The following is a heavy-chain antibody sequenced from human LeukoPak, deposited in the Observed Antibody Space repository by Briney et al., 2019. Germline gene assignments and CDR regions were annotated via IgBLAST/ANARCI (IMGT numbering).Heavy chain of an antibody. CDR3: ARSVSGSTMVWEVIITFDP. Sequence: SETLSLTCTVSGGSISSSSYYWGWIRQPPGKGLEWIGSIYYSGSTYYNPSLKSRVTISVDTSKNQFSLKLSSVTAADTAVYYCARSVSGSTMVWEVIITFDPWGQGTLVTVSS. CDR1: GGSISSSSYY. V-gene: IGHV4-39*01. CDR2: IYYSGST. J-gene: IGHJ5*02. D-gene: IGHD3-10*01.